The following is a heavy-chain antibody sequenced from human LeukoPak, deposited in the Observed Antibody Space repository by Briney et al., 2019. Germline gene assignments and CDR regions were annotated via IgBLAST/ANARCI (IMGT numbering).Heavy chain of an antibody. Sequence: GASVKVSCKSSAYTFTKSDYIHWVRQAPGKGLEWMGIINPSDGTTFYAQKFQGRVTLTRDTSTNTVFMELSSLRSDDTAVFYCARGPTDMDFDYWGQGSLVTVSS. CDR1: AYTFTKSDY. CDR2: INPSDGTT. V-gene: IGHV1-46*01. J-gene: IGHJ4*02. CDR3: ARGPTDMDFDY.